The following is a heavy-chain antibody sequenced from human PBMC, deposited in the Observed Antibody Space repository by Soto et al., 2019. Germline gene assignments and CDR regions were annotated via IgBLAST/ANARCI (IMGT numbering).Heavy chain of an antibody. D-gene: IGHD3-10*01. CDR2: IIPIFDTA. CDR3: ARDARGDEAPMDY. Sequence: GASVKVSCKASGGTFSSYAISWVRQAPGQGLEWMGGIIPIFDTADYAQKFQGRVTITADESTNTAYMELSRLRSDDTAVYYCARDARGDEAPMDYWGQGTLVTVSS. J-gene: IGHJ4*02. CDR1: GGTFSSYA. V-gene: IGHV1-69*13.